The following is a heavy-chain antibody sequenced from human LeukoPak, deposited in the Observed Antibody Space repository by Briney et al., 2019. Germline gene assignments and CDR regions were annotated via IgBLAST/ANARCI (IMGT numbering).Heavy chain of an antibody. V-gene: IGHV4-59*01. Sequence: PSETLSLTCTVSGGSISSYYWSWIRQPPGKGLEWIWYIYYSGSTNYNPSLKSRVTISVDTSKNQFSLKLSSVTAADTAVYYCARLYCGGDCAVDSWGQGTLVTVSS. CDR1: GGSISSYY. D-gene: IGHD2-21*02. J-gene: IGHJ4*02. CDR3: ARLYCGGDCAVDS. CDR2: IYYSGST.